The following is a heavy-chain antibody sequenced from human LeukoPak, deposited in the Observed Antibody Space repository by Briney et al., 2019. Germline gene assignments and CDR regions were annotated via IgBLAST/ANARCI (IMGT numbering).Heavy chain of an antibody. CDR2: IYYSGST. J-gene: IGHJ4*02. CDR1: GGSISSYY. CDR3: AAQLVVTGTFDY. D-gene: IGHD2-21*02. V-gene: IGHV4-59*01. Sequence: SETLSPTCTVSGGSISSYYWSWIRQPPGKGLEWIGYIYYSGSTNYNPSLKSRVTISVDTSKNQFSLKLSSVTAADTAVYYCAAQLVVTGTFDYWGQGTLVTVSS.